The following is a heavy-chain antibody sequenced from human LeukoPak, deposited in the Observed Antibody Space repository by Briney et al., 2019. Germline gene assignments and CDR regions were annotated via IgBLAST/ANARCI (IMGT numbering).Heavy chain of an antibody. J-gene: IGHJ4*02. Sequence: ASVKVSCKVSGYTLTELSMHWVRQAPGKGLEWMGGFDPEDGETIYAQKFQGRVTMTEDTSTDTAYMELRSLRSEGTAVYYCATGRLEGGYCSSTSCVDLDYWGQGTLVTGSS. CDR1: GYTLTELS. D-gene: IGHD2-2*01. CDR3: ATGRLEGGYCSSTSCVDLDY. V-gene: IGHV1-24*01. CDR2: FDPEDGET.